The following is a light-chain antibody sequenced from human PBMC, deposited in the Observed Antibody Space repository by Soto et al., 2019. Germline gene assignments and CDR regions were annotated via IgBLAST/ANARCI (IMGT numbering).Light chain of an antibody. V-gene: IGKV3-20*01. Sequence: EIVLTQSPGTLSLSPGERVNLSCRASQSVDSRFLAWYQQKPGQAPRLLVYGASIRATGIPDRFSGSGSGTDFTLSIRRLEPEDFAVYYCQQYDSSRTFGQGTNVEMK. CDR2: GAS. CDR3: QQYDSSRT. J-gene: IGKJ1*01. CDR1: QSVDSRF.